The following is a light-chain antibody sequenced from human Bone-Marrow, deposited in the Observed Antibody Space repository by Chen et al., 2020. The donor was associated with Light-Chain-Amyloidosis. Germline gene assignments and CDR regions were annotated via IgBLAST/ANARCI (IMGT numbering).Light chain of an antibody. Sequence: DIQLTQSPSFLSASVGDRVTITCRATQAISSYLAWYQQKPGKAPELLIYAAPTLQSDVPSRFSGSGSGPEFTLTISSLQPEDFATYYCQQLASYPLTVGGGTKVEI. CDR1: QAISSY. V-gene: IGKV1-9*01. J-gene: IGKJ4*01. CDR2: AAP. CDR3: QQLASYPLT.